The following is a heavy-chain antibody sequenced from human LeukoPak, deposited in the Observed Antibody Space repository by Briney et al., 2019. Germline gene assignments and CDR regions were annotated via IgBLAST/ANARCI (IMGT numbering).Heavy chain of an antibody. V-gene: IGHV3-33*01. CDR2: IWYDGSNK. J-gene: IGHJ2*01. Sequence: GGSLRLSCAASGFTFNSYGMHWVRQAPGKGLEWVAVIWYDGSNKYYADSVKGRFTISRDNSKNTLYLQMNSLRAEDTAVYYCARDSDTSGYSPGYFDLWGRGTLVTVSS. D-gene: IGHD3-22*01. CDR3: ARDSDTSGYSPGYFDL. CDR1: GFTFNSYG.